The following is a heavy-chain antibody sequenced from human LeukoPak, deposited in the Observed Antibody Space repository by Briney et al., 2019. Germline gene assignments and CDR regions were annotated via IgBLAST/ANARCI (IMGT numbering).Heavy chain of an antibody. Sequence: GGSLRLSCAASRFTFRNYAMHWVRQAPGKGLEWVAVISSDGTNKDYADSVKGRFSISRDNSKNTLYLQMNSLRAEDTAVYYCAKDPHYYDSSGRNWGQGTLVTVSS. CDR1: RFTFRNYA. V-gene: IGHV3-30*04. D-gene: IGHD3-22*01. CDR3: AKDPHYYDSSGRN. CDR2: ISSDGTNK. J-gene: IGHJ4*02.